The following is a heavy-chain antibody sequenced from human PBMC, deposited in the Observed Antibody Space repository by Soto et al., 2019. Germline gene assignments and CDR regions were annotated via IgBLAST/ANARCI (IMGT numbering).Heavy chain of an antibody. D-gene: IGHD2-2*01. CDR1: GFTFSSYG. CDR3: ARVGSVVVPAASFDY. CDR2: IWYDGSNK. J-gene: IGHJ4*02. Sequence: GGSLRLSCAASGFTFSSYGMHWVRQAPGKGLEWVAVIWYDGSNKYYADSVKGRFTISRDNSKNTLYLQMNSMRAEDTAVYYCARVGSVVVPAASFDYWGQGTLVTVSS. V-gene: IGHV3-33*01.